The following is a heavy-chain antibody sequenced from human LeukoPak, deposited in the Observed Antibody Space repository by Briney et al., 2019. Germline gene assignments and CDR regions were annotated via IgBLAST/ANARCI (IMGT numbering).Heavy chain of an antibody. D-gene: IGHD3-10*01. V-gene: IGHV3-48*01. CDR1: GFTFSSYS. CDR3: ARDLVAMVRGGTGMDV. CDR2: ISSSSSTL. Sequence: PGGSLRLSCAASGFTFSSYSMNWVRQAPGKGLEWVSYISSSSSTLYYADSVKGRFTISRDNAKNSLYLQMNSLRAEDTAVYYCARDLVAMVRGGTGMDVWGQGTTVTVSS. J-gene: IGHJ6*02.